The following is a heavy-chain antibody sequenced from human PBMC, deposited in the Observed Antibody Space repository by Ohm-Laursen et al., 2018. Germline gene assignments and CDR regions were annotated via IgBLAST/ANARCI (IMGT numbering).Heavy chain of an antibody. CDR1: GYTFTSYD. J-gene: IGHJ4*02. V-gene: IGHV1-18*01. D-gene: IGHD2-8*01. Sequence: ASVKVSCKASGYTFTSYDISWVRQAPGQGLEWMGWISAYNGNTNYAQKLQGRVTMTTDTSTSTAYMELRSLRSDDTAVYYCARAQNPILVYAIWGQGTLVTVSS. CDR3: ARAQNPILVYAI. CDR2: ISAYNGNT.